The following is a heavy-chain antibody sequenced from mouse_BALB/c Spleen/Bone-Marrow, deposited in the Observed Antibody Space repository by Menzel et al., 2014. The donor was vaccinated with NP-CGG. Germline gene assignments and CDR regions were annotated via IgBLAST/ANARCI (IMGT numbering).Heavy chain of an antibody. Sequence: QVQLKESGAELVRPGVSVKPSCKASGYTFXTYWMHWIKQRPEQGLERIGEINPSNGGTNYNEKFKSKATLTVDKSSSTAYMQLSSLTSEDSAVYYCARSPGYWYFDVWGAGTTVTVSS. CDR3: ARSPGYWYFDV. CDR1: GYTFXTYW. V-gene: IGHV1S81*02. J-gene: IGHJ1*01. CDR2: INPSNGGT.